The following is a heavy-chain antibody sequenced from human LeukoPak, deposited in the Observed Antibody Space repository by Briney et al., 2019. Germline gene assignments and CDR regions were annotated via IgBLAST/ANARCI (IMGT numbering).Heavy chain of an antibody. CDR3: ARGLIAAAGSNWFDP. CDR2: ISSSSSYI. CDR1: GFTFSSYS. J-gene: IGHJ5*02. Sequence: GGSLRLSCAASGFTFSSYSMNWVRQAPGKGREWVSSISSSSSYIYYADSVKGRFTISRDNAKNSLYLQMNSLRAGDTAVYYCARGLIAAAGSNWFDPWGQGTLVTVSS. V-gene: IGHV3-21*01. D-gene: IGHD6-13*01.